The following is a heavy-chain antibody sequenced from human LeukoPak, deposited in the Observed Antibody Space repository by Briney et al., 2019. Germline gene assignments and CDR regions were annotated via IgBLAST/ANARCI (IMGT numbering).Heavy chain of an antibody. CDR1: GFTFSSYA. J-gene: IGHJ5*02. CDR3: AKSDKHWFDP. Sequence: PGGSLRLSCAASGFTFSSYAMSCVRQAPGKGLEWVSAISGSGGSTYYADSVKGRFTIPRDNSKNTLYLQMNSLRAGDTAVYYCAKSDKHWFDPWGQGTLVTVSS. CDR2: ISGSGGST. V-gene: IGHV3-23*01.